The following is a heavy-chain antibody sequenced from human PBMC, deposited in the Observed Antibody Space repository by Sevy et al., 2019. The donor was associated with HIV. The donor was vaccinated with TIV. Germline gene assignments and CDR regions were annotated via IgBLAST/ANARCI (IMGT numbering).Heavy chain of an antibody. CDR1: GLNFDHYG. Sequence: GGSLRLSCATFGLNFDHYGMHWVRQSPEKGLEWVAGINYNSGRVGYGDSVKGRFTMSSDKTKESLYLEMTSLKAEDTAHYYCAKGRFSEAAYYYGLDVWGQGTTVTVSS. V-gene: IGHV3-9*01. D-gene: IGHD3-3*01. J-gene: IGHJ6*02. CDR3: AKGRFSEAAYYYGLDV. CDR2: INYNSGRV.